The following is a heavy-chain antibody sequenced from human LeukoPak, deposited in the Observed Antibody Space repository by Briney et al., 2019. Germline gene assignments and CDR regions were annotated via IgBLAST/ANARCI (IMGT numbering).Heavy chain of an antibody. V-gene: IGHV4-34*01. Sequence: SQTLSLTCAVYGGSFSGYYWSWIRQPPGKGLEWIGEINHSGSTNYNPSLKSRVTISVDTSKNQFSLKLSSVTAADTAVYYCARGRLIPSNDSSGYYFDYWGQGTLVTVSS. CDR1: GGSFSGYY. CDR3: ARGRLIPSNDSSGYYFDY. CDR2: INHSGST. D-gene: IGHD3-22*01. J-gene: IGHJ4*02.